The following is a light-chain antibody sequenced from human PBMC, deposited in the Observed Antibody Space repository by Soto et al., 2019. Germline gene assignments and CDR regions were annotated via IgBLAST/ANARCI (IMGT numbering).Light chain of an antibody. CDR2: GNS. CDR1: SSNIGAGYD. Sequence: QSVLTQPPSVSGAPGQRVTISCTGSSSNIGAGYDVHWYQQLPGTAPKLLIYGNSNRPSEVPDRFSGSKSGTSASLAITGLQAEDEADYYCQSYDSSLSGSNVFGTGTKLTVL. V-gene: IGLV1-40*01. J-gene: IGLJ1*01. CDR3: QSYDSSLSGSNV.